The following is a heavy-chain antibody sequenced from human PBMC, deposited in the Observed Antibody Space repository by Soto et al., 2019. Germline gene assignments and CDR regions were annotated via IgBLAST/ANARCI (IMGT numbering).Heavy chain of an antibody. J-gene: IGHJ4*02. Sequence: QVQLQESGPGLLTPSGTLSLTCAVSSGAISSNNWWSWVRQPPRKGLEWIGEIFHRGNTNYNPSLKTRATISVDDAKNPFSLKLTSVTAAATAEYYCASTPYSSISYSGYYFADWGQVTLVTVSS. D-gene: IGHD5-12*01. CDR1: SGAISSNNW. CDR3: ASTPYSSISYSGYYFAD. V-gene: IGHV4-4*02. CDR2: IFHRGNT.